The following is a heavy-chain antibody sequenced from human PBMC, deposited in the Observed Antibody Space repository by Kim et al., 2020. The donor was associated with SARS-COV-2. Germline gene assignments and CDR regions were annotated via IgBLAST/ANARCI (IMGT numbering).Heavy chain of an antibody. CDR3: ARVTSVAGTRYFDL. Sequence: TPSLQSRVTISVDTSKNQFSLKLSSVTTADTAVYYCARVTSVAGTRYFDLWGRGTLVTVSS. J-gene: IGHJ2*01. D-gene: IGHD6-19*01. V-gene: IGHV4-59*01.